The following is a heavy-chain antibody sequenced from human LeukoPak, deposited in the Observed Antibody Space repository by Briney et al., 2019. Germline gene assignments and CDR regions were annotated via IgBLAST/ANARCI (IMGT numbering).Heavy chain of an antibody. Sequence: SETLSLTCTVSGGSISSYYWSWIRQPPGKGLEWIGYIYYSGSTNYNPSLKSRVTISVDTSKNQFSLKLSSVTAADTAVYYCARATPAFNYDFWSGYYTYFDYWGQGTLVTVSS. J-gene: IGHJ4*02. V-gene: IGHV4-59*01. CDR2: IYYSGST. CDR3: ARATPAFNYDFWSGYYTYFDY. CDR1: GGSISSYY. D-gene: IGHD3-3*01.